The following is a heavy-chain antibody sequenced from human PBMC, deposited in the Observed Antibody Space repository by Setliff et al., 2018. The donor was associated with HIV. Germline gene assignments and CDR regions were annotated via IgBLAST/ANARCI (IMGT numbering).Heavy chain of an antibody. Sequence: GASVKVSCKASGYTFTSYYMHWVRQAPGQGLEWMGRISAYNGNTDHAQRLQGRVTMTTDTSTRTAYMELRSLRSDDTAVYYCARAAVAGPWRKLDYWGQGTLVTVSS. V-gene: IGHV1-18*04. CDR3: ARAAVAGPWRKLDY. CDR1: GYTFTSYY. D-gene: IGHD6-19*01. CDR2: ISAYNGNT. J-gene: IGHJ4*02.